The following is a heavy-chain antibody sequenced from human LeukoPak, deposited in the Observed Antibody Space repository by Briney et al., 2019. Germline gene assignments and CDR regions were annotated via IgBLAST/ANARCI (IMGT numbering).Heavy chain of an antibody. CDR2: IIPILGIA. V-gene: IGHV1-69*04. J-gene: IGHJ6*02. CDR1: GYTFTSYY. D-gene: IGHD2-2*01. CDR3: ARVDCSSTSCTTLYYYYGMDV. Sequence: SVKVSCKASGYTFTSYYMHWVRQAPGQGLEWMGRIIPILGIANYAQKFQGRVTITADKSTSTAYMELSSLRSEDTAVYYCARVDCSSTSCTTLYYYYGMDVWGQGTTVTVSS.